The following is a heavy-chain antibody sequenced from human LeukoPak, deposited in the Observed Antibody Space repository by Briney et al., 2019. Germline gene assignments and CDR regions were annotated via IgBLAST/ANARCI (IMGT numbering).Heavy chain of an antibody. Sequence: SGTLSLTCAVSGGSISSSNWWSWVRQPPGKGLEWIGEVYHSGNTNHNPSLKSRVTISVDKSKNHFSLKLSSVTAADTAVYYCARFSGTMVGGVIRRWYFDLWGRGTLVTVSS. CDR3: ARFSGTMVGGVIRRWYFDL. CDR2: VYHSGNT. D-gene: IGHD3-10*01. CDR1: GGSISSSNW. J-gene: IGHJ2*01. V-gene: IGHV4-4*02.